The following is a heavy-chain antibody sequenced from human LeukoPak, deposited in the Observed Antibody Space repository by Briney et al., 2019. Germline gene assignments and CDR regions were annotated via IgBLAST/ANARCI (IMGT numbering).Heavy chain of an antibody. CDR3: AKDISGTSGGD. V-gene: IGHV3-9*01. CDR2: ISWDSGRI. Sequence: PGGSLRLSCAASGFTFYDYAMLWVRQAAGKGVEWVSGISWDSGRIVYADSVKGRFTISRVNAKHSLDLQMNSMRADDTALYYCAKDISGTSGGDWGQRTLVTVSS. D-gene: IGHD1-1*01. CDR1: GFTFYDYA. J-gene: IGHJ4*02.